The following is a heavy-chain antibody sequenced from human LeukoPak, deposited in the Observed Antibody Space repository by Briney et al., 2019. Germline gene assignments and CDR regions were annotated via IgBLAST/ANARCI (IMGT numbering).Heavy chain of an antibody. J-gene: IGHJ4*02. CDR2: ISDDGSSA. Sequence: GGSLRLSCVASGFTFSSYAMSWVRQAPGKGLLWVSRISDDGSSANYADSVQGRFTISRDNAKNTVYLQMHSLRAEDTAVYYCVSGYCSSTTCYRGAYWGQGTLVTVSS. CDR3: VSGYCSSTTCYRGAY. D-gene: IGHD2-2*03. V-gene: IGHV3-74*01. CDR1: GFTFSSYA.